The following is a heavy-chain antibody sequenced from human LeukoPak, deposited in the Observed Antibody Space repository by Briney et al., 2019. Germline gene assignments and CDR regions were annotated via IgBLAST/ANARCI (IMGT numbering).Heavy chain of an antibody. CDR2: IHPSGTT. V-gene: IGHV4-34*01. Sequence: PSETLSLTCAVYGGSFSGYYWSWIRQPPGKGLEWIGEIHPSGTTTYNPSLESRVSISVDTPNNQFSLRVTSVTAADTAIYYCARGVDSAKVGYWGRGTLVTVSS. CDR1: GGSFSGYY. J-gene: IGHJ4*02. D-gene: IGHD3-3*01. CDR3: ARGVDSAKVGY.